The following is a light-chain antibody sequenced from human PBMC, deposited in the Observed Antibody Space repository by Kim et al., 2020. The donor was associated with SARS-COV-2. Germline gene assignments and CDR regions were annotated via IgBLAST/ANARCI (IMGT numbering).Light chain of an antibody. V-gene: IGLV2-11*01. CDR2: DVS. Sequence: GQPVTISCPGTSSDVGGYNYVSWYQQHPGKAPKLMIYDVSKRPSGVPDRFSGSKSGNTASLTISGLQAEDEADYYCCSYAGSYTWVFGGGTKVTVL. J-gene: IGLJ3*02. CDR3: CSYAGSYTWV. CDR1: SSDVGGYNY.